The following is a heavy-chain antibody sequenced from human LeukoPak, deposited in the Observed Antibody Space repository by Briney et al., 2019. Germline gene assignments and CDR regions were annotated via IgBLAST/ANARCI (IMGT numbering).Heavy chain of an antibody. CDR1: GGSFSGYH. V-gene: IGHV4-34*01. CDR2: INHSGST. D-gene: IGHD2-2*01. Sequence: SETLSLTCAVYGGSFSGYHWSWIRQPPGKGLEWIGEINHSGSTNYNPSLKSRVTISVDTSKNQFSLKLSSVTAADTAVYYCARGYHDYWGQGTLVTVSS. J-gene: IGHJ4*02. CDR3: ARGYHDY.